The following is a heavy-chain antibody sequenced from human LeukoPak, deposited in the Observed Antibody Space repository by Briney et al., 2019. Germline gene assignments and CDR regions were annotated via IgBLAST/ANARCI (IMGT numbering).Heavy chain of an antibody. CDR3: ASPIPDYYYDSSGYEF. Sequence: SETLSLTCTVSGGSISSSSYYWGWIRQPPGKGLEWIGSIYYSGSTYYNPSLKSRVTISVDTSKNQFSLKLSSVTAADTAVYCCASPIPDYYYDSSGYEFRGQGTLVTVSS. J-gene: IGHJ4*02. CDR1: GGSISSSSYY. D-gene: IGHD3-22*01. V-gene: IGHV4-39*01. CDR2: IYYSGST.